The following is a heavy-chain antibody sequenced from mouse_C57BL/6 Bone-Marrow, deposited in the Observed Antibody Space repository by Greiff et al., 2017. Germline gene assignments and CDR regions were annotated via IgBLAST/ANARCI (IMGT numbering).Heavy chain of an antibody. V-gene: IGHV1-55*01. J-gene: IGHJ2*02. Sequence: VQLQQPGAELVKPGASVKMSCKASGYTFTSYWITWVKQRPGQGLEWIGYIYPGSGSTNYNEKFKSKATLTVDTSSSTAYMNLSSLTSEASAVYYCARGITSVLFHYSFDYLGQGTSLTVSS. CDR2: IYPGSGST. CDR3: ARGITSVLFHYSFDY. D-gene: IGHD1-1*01. CDR1: GYTFTSYW.